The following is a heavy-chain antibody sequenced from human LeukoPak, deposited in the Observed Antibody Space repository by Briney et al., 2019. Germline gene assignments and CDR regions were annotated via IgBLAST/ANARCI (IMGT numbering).Heavy chain of an antibody. D-gene: IGHD6-13*01. J-gene: IGHJ6*02. V-gene: IGHV4-34*01. Sequence: SETLSLTCAVYGGSFSGYYWSWIRQPPGKGLEWIGSIYYSGSTYYNPSLKSRVTISVDTSKNQFSLKLSSVTAADTAVYYCARHPRGYSSSWYSGCYYYGMDVWGQGTTVTVSS. CDR1: GGSFSGYY. CDR3: ARHPRGYSSSWYSGCYYYGMDV. CDR2: IYYSGST.